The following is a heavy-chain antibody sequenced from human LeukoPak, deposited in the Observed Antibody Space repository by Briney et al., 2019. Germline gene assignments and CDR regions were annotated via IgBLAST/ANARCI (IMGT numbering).Heavy chain of an antibody. J-gene: IGHJ4*02. CDR1: GLTFTDQY. V-gene: IGHV3-72*01. Sequence: GGSMRLSCAASGLTFTDQYMDWVRQAPGKGLEWVGRIRNRANSYTTEYAASVKGRFTISRDDSKNSVYLQMNSLKSEDTAVYYCARGNIAVAGFDYWGQGTLVTVSS. CDR3: ARGNIAVAGFDY. D-gene: IGHD6-19*01. CDR2: IRNRANSYTT.